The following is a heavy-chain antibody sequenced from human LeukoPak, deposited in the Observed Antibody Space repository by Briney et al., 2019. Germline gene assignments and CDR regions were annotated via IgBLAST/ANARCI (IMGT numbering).Heavy chain of an antibody. V-gene: IGHV1-2*02. Sequence: GPVKVSCKASGYTFTSYYMHWVRQAPGQGLEWMGWINPNSGGTNYAQKFQGRVTMTRDTSISTAYMELSRLRSDDTAVYYCARTYCSGGCCYASTHDYWGQGTLVTVST. CDR1: GYTFTSYY. J-gene: IGHJ4*02. CDR2: INPNSGGT. CDR3: ARTYCSGGCCYASTHDY. D-gene: IGHD2-15*01.